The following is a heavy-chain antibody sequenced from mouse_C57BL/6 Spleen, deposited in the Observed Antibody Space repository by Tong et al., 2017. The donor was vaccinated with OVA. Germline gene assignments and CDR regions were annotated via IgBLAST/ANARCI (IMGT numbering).Heavy chain of an antibody. D-gene: IGHD1-1*01. CDR3: ARSFITTEAWFAY. J-gene: IGHJ3*01. Sequence: EVQLQESGPELVKPGASVKIPCKASGYTFTDYNMDWVKQSHGKSLEWIGDINPNNGGTIYNQKFKGKATLTVDKSSSTAYMELRSLTSEDTAVYYCARSFITTEAWFAYWGQGTLVTVSA. V-gene: IGHV1-18*01. CDR2: INPNNGGT. CDR1: GYTFTDYN.